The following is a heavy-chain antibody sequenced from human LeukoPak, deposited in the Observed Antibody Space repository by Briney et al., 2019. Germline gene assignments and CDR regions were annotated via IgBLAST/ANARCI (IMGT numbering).Heavy chain of an antibody. J-gene: IGHJ4*02. CDR1: GGPFNGYY. D-gene: IGHD1-26*01. Sequence: SETLSLTCTIYGGPFNGYYWSWIRQPPGKGLEWIGEINHSGTTNYNPSLESRVTISVDTSKNQFSLKLSSMTAADTAVYHCARGGSYPTSNDYWGQGTLVTVSS. CDR2: INHSGTT. V-gene: IGHV4-34*01. CDR3: ARGGSYPTSNDY.